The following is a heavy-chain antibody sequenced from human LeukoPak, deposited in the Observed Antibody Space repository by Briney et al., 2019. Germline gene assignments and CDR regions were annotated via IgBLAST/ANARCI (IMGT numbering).Heavy chain of an antibody. V-gene: IGHV1-18*01. J-gene: IGHJ4*02. CDR2: ISAYNGNT. CDR3: ARVIPDYYDSSGYPLFFDY. CDR1: GYTFSNYG. D-gene: IGHD3-22*01. Sequence: ASVKVSCKASGYTFSNYGISWVRQAPGQGIEWLGWISAYNGNTHYAQKLQGRVTLTTDTSTSTAYMEVRSLRSDDTAVYFCARVIPDYYDSSGYPLFFDYWGQGTLVTVSS.